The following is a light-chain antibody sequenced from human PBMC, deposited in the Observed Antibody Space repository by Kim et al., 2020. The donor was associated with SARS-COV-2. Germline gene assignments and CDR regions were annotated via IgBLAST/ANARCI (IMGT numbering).Light chain of an antibody. V-gene: IGKV3-11*01. CDR3: QERYNWPRGT. CDR2: DDF. J-gene: IGKJ1*01. Sequence: EIVLTHSPDTLSLSPGERATLSCRASQSVGGYLAWYQQKPGQAPRLLISDDFNRATGIPARFSGRGYGTHFTLTIDSLEPEDFAVYFCQERYNWPRGTFGQGTKVYIK. CDR1: QSVGGY.